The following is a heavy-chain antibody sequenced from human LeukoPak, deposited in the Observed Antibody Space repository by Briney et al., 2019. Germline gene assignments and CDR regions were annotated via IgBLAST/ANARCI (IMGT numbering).Heavy chain of an antibody. J-gene: IGHJ6*02. CDR1: GGSSSSYY. Sequence: RTSETRSLTCTVSGGSSSSYYWSWIRQPAGKGLEWIGRIYTSGSTNYNPSLKSRVTMSVDTSKNQFSLKLSSVTAADTAVYYCARDEVIPAAIPYGMDVWGQGTTVTVSS. CDR3: ARDEVIPAAIPYGMDV. D-gene: IGHD2-2*01. V-gene: IGHV4-4*07. CDR2: IYTSGST.